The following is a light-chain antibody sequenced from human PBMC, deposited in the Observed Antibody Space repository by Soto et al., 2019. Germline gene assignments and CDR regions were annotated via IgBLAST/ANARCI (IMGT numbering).Light chain of an antibody. J-gene: IGKJ1*01. CDR1: QSVSSSR. Sequence: EIVLTQSPDTLSLSPGERATLSCRASQSVSSSRLAWYRQKPGQAPRLLIYDASNRATGIPARFSGSGSGTDFTLTISRLEPEDFAVYYCQQRSNWPITFGQGTKVDIK. CDR3: QQRSNWPIT. CDR2: DAS. V-gene: IGKV3D-20*02.